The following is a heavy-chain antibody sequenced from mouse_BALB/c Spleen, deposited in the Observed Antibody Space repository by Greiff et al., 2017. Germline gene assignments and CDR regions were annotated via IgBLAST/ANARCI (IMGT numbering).Heavy chain of an antibody. Sequence: QVQLQQSGAELVRPGASVTLSCKASGYTFTDYEMHWVKQTPVHGLEWIGAIDPETGGTAYNQKFKGKATLTADKSSSTAYMELRSLTSEDSAVYYCTRSAGNCVTWFAYWGQGTLVTVSA. D-gene: IGHD2-1*01. V-gene: IGHV1-15*01. CDR3: TRSAGNCVTWFAY. CDR1: GYTFTDYE. CDR2: IDPETGGT. J-gene: IGHJ3*01.